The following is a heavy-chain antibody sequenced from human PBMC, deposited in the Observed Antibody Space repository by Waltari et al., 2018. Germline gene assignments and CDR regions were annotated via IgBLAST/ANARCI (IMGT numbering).Heavy chain of an antibody. CDR2: IYYRGST. CDR1: GGSISSYY. J-gene: IGHJ4*02. CDR3: ARETKYSRALDY. Sequence: QVQLQESGPGLVKPSETLSLTCTVSGGSISSYYWSWIRQPPGKGLEWNGYIYYRGSTNYNPSLKSRVTISVDTSKNQFSLKLSSVTAADTAVYYCARETKYSRALDYWGQGTLVTVSS. D-gene: IGHD6-6*01. V-gene: IGHV4-59*01.